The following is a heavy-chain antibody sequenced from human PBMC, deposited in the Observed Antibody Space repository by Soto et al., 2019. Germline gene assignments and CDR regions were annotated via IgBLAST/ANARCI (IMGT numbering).Heavy chain of an antibody. Sequence: EVQLVESGGGLVQPGGSLKLSCAASGFTFSGSAMHWVRQASGKGLEWVGRIRSKANSYATAYAASVKGRFTISRDDSKNKAYLQMNSLKTGDTAVYYCTRHPTPTYYYDSNAFDIWGQGTMVTVSS. V-gene: IGHV3-73*02. J-gene: IGHJ3*02. CDR3: TRHPTPTYYYDSNAFDI. CDR2: IRSKANSYAT. D-gene: IGHD3-22*01. CDR1: GFTFSGSA.